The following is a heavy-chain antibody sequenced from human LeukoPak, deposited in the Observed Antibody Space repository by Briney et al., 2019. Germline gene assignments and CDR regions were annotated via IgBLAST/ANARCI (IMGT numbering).Heavy chain of an antibody. J-gene: IGHJ4*02. CDR3: ARGYCSGGSCYHFDS. V-gene: IGHV1-2*02. CDR2: VNSNSGGT. D-gene: IGHD2-15*01. CDR1: GYTFSAYY. Sequence: ASVKVSCKASGYTFSAYYMYWVREAPGQGLEWMGWVNSNSGGTHYAQKFEGRVSMTRDTSISTAYMELSRLKSDDTALYYCARGYCSGGSCYHFDSWGQGTLVTVSS.